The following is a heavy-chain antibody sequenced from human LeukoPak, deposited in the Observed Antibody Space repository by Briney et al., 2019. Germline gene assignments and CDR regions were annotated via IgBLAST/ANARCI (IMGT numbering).Heavy chain of an antibody. Sequence: SETLSLTCAVYGGSFSGYYWSWIRQPPGKGLEWIGEINHSGSTYYNPSLKSRVTISVGTSKNQFSLKLSSVTAADTAVYYCARQGIAVAGEDYYYGMDVWGQGTTVTVSS. J-gene: IGHJ6*02. D-gene: IGHD6-19*01. CDR2: INHSGST. V-gene: IGHV4-34*01. CDR3: ARQGIAVAGEDYYYGMDV. CDR1: GGSFSGYY.